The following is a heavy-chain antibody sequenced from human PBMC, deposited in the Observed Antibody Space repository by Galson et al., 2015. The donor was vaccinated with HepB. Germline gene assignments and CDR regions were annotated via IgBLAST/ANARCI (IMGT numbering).Heavy chain of an antibody. CDR3: VRRPNYYDSGGYWGEVDY. CDR1: GFSLSTSGVG. CDR2: IYWDDDK. Sequence: PALVKPTQTLTLTCTFSGFSLSTSGVGVGWIRQPPGKALEWLAVIYWDDDKRYSPSLKSRLTITKDTSKNQVVLTITNMDPVDTATYYCVRRPNYYDSGGYWGEVDYWGQGTLVTVSS. J-gene: IGHJ4*02. V-gene: IGHV2-5*02. D-gene: IGHD3-22*01.